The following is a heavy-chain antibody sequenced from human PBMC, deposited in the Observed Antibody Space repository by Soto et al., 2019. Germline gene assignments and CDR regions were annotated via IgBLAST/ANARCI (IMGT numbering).Heavy chain of an antibody. V-gene: IGHV3-74*01. CDR3: ARCMVGGRPDY. CDR2: INSDGSST. CDR1: GFTFSNYG. D-gene: IGHD2-15*01. J-gene: IGHJ4*02. Sequence: GGSLRLSGAASGFTFSNYGIHWVRQAPGKGLVWVSRINSDGSSTNYADSVKGRFNISRDNAKNTLFLQMNSLRAEDTAVYYCARCMVGGRPDYWGQRTLVAVSS.